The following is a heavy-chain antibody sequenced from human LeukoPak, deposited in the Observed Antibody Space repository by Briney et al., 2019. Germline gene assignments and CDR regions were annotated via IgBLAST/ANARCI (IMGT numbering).Heavy chain of an antibody. V-gene: IGHV4-34*01. Sequence: SETLSLTCAVYGGSFSGYYWSWIPNPPGKGLEWIGEINHSGSTNYNPSLKSRVTISVDTSKNQFSLKLSSVTAADTAVYYCARGPGIFDYWGQGTLVTVSS. D-gene: IGHD3-10*01. CDR3: ARGPGIFDY. J-gene: IGHJ4*02. CDR2: INHSGST. CDR1: GGSFSGYY.